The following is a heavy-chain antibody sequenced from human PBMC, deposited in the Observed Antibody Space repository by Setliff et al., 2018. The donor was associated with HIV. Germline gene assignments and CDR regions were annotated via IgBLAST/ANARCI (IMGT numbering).Heavy chain of an antibody. Sequence: APVKVSCKASGYIFSNYEINWVRQATGQGLEWMGWVNPKSVSTGYAPNFQGRVTMTWNTSINTAYMELSSLRSEDTAVYFCARPRNGYYHLEYWGQGTPVTVSS. J-gene: IGHJ4*02. CDR2: VNPKSVST. CDR1: GYIFSNYE. CDR3: ARPRNGYYHLEY. V-gene: IGHV1-8*01. D-gene: IGHD3-3*01.